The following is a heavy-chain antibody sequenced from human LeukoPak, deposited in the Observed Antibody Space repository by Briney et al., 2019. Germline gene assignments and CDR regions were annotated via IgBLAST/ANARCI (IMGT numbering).Heavy chain of an antibody. CDR1: GFTFTNHY. CDR2: TTNTPNASTT. CDR3: GRDTATAIDY. Sequence: GGSLRLSCAASGFTFTNHYMDWVRQAPGMGLEWIARTTNTPNASTTAYAASVRGRFTVSRDDSKSLLHLQMSSLKTDDTAVYYCGRDTATAIDYWGRGTLVTVSS. V-gene: IGHV3-72*01. J-gene: IGHJ4*02. D-gene: IGHD5-18*01.